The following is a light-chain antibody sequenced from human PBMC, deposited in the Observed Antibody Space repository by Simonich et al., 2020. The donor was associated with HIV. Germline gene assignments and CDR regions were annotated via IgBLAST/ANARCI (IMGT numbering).Light chain of an antibody. CDR3: QSYDSSLSGSV. CDR1: SSNIGAGYD. CDR2: GNN. V-gene: IGLV1-40*01. J-gene: IGLJ3*02. Sequence: QSVLTQPPSVSGAPGQRVTISCTGSSSNIGAGYDAHWYQTLPGTAPKLLIYGNNNRPSGVPDRFSGSKSGTSASLAITGLQAEDEADYYCQSYDSSLSGSVFGGGTKLTVL.